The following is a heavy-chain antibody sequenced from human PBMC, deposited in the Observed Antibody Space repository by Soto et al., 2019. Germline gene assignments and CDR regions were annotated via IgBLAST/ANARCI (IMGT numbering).Heavy chain of an antibody. CDR3: AKGGLWGAYYFAY. CDR1: GFTFSSYS. J-gene: IGHJ4*02. Sequence: GGSLRLSCAASGFTFSSYSMNWVRQAPGKGLEWVAVISYDGTTKYHADSVKGRFTISRDNAKNTLFLQMDSLRAEDTAVYYCAKGGLWGAYYFAYWGQGIPVTVSS. V-gene: IGHV3-30*18. D-gene: IGHD3-16*01. CDR2: ISYDGTTK.